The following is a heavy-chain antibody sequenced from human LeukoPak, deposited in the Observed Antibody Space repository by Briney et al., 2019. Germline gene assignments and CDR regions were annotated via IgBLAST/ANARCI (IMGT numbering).Heavy chain of an antibody. CDR2: INHSGST. J-gene: IGHJ5*02. CDR1: GGSFSGYY. CDR3: ARGDIWSGYYP. D-gene: IGHD3-3*01. Sequence: SSETLSLTCAVYGGSFSGYYWSWIRQPPGKGLEWIGEINHSGSTNYNPSLKSRVTISVDTSKNQFSLKLSSVTAADTAVYYCARGDIWSGYYPWGQGTLVTVSS. V-gene: IGHV4-34*01.